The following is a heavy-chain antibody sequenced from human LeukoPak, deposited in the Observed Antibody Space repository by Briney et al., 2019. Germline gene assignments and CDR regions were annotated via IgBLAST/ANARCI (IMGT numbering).Heavy chain of an antibody. Sequence: SETLSLTCTVSGGSVSSGNYYWSWTRQPPGKGLEWIGYIYYTGSINYNPSLTSRVTISVDTSKNQLSLKLSSVTAADTAVYYCARGGDDYGDYTFDYWGQGTLVTVSS. V-gene: IGHV4-61*01. CDR1: GGSVSSGNYY. J-gene: IGHJ4*02. CDR3: ARGGDDYGDYTFDY. D-gene: IGHD4-17*01. CDR2: IYYTGSI.